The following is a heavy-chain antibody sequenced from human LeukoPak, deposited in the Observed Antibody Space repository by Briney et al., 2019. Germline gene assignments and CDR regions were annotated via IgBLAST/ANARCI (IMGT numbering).Heavy chain of an antibody. Sequence: ASVKVSCKASGYTLTSYGISWVRQAPGQGLEWMGWISAYNGNTNYAQKLQGRVTMTTDTSTSTAYMELRSLRSDDTAVYYCARRDDSTPRGYYYMDVWGKGTTVTVSS. CDR3: ARRDDSTPRGYYYMDV. J-gene: IGHJ6*03. D-gene: IGHD3-9*01. CDR1: GYTLTSYG. V-gene: IGHV1-18*01. CDR2: ISAYNGNT.